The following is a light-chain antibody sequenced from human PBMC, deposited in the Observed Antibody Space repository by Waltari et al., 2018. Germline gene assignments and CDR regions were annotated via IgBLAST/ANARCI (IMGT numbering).Light chain of an antibody. J-gene: IGLJ2*01. V-gene: IGLV4-60*03. CDR1: SGHSSSP. CDR2: LDDSGNY. Sequence: QPVLTQSPSASASLGSSVQLTCALSSGHSSSPVAWHQQPPGKAPRYLMRLDDSGNYNKGSGLPDRFSGSSSGADRYLTISNLQSEDEADYYCETWDSNSHVFGGGTKLTVL. CDR3: ETWDSNSHV.